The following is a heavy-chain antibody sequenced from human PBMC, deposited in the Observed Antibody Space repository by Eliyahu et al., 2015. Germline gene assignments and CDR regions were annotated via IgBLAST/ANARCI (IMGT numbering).Heavy chain of an antibody. D-gene: IGHD3-22*01. CDR3: ARAGTRQYYDSSGYSFDY. Sequence: QVQLVQSGAEVKKPGSSVKVSCKASGGTFSSYAISWVRQAPGQGLEWMGGIIPIFGTANYAQKFQGRVTITADESTSTAYMELSSLRSEDTAVYYCARAGTRQYYDSSGYSFDYWGQGTLVTVSS. CDR2: IIPIFGTA. V-gene: IGHV1-69*01. CDR1: GGTFSSYA. J-gene: IGHJ4*02.